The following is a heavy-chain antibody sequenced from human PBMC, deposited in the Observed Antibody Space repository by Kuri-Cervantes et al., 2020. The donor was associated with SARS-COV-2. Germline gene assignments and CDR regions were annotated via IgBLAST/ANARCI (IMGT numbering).Heavy chain of an antibody. D-gene: IGHD6-19*01. J-gene: IGHJ6*02. CDR2: IYSGGST. Sequence: GGSLRLSCAASGFTFSDYYMSWIRQAPGKGLEWVSVIYSGGSTYYADSVKGRFTISRDNSKNTLYLQMNSLRAEDTAVYYCAGVEVAGMSYGMDVWGQGTTVTVSS. CDR3: AGVEVAGMSYGMDV. CDR1: GFTFSDYY. V-gene: IGHV3-66*02.